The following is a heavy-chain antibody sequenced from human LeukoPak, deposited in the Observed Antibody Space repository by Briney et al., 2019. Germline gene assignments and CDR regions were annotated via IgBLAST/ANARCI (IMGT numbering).Heavy chain of an antibody. CDR2: IIPIFGTA. CDR1: GGTFSSYA. V-gene: IGHV1-69*13. J-gene: IGHJ4*02. CDR3: ARDRGYSYGDFDY. D-gene: IGHD5-18*01. Sequence: SVRVSCKASGGTFSSYAISWVRQAPGQGLEWMGGIIPIFGTANYAQKFQGRVTITADESTSTAYMELSSLRSEDTAVYYCARDRGYSYGDFDYWGQGTLVTVSS.